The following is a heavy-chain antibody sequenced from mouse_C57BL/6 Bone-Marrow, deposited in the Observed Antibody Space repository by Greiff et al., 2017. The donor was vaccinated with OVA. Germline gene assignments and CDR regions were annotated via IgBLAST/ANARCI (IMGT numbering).Heavy chain of an antibody. CDR3: ARQEFRDGSSLFDY. CDR1: GYTFTNYS. V-gene: IGHV1-34*01. J-gene: IGHJ2*01. Sequence: EVQLQQSGPELVKPGASLKMSCKASGYTFTNYSMPWVKQTHGKSLEWIGYIYPNNGGNGYNQKFKGKATLTVDKSTNTAYMELRILTSEDSAVYYCARQEFRDGSSLFDYWGQGTTLTVSS. D-gene: IGHD1-1*01. CDR2: IYPNNGGN.